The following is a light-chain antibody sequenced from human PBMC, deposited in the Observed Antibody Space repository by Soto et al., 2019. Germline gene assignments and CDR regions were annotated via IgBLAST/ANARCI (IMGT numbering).Light chain of an antibody. CDR1: QDLSNY. CDR2: DAS. Sequence: DIQMTQSPSSLSASVGDRVTITCQASQDLSNYLNWYQQKPGKAPKLLIYDASNLETGVPSRFSGSGSGTDFTFTISSLQPEAIATYYCQQYDNLPYTFGQGTKLEIK. CDR3: QQYDNLPYT. V-gene: IGKV1-33*01. J-gene: IGKJ2*01.